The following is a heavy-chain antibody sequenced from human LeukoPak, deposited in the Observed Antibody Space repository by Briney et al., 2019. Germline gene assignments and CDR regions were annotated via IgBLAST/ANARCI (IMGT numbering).Heavy chain of an antibody. Sequence: GGSLRLSCAASGFTFSSYSMNWARQAPGKGLEWVSSISSSSSYIYYADSVKGRFTISRDNAKNSLYLQMNSLRAEDTAVYYCARAAGTTWYMDVWGKGTTVTVSS. J-gene: IGHJ6*03. D-gene: IGHD1-7*01. CDR3: ARAAGTTWYMDV. CDR1: GFTFSSYS. V-gene: IGHV3-21*01. CDR2: ISSSSSYI.